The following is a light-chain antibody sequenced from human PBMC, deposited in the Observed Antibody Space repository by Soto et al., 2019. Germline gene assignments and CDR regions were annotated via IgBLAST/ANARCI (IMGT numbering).Light chain of an antibody. J-gene: IGKJ5*01. V-gene: IGKV1-39*01. CDR3: QQGYTSAIT. CDR1: QSIGKH. CDR2: AAS. Sequence: IHMTHSPSSLAASLLYXXXXXXXASQSIGKHLNWYQQKPGKAPKFLIYAASNLQSGVPSRFSGSGSGTDFTLTVNSLQPEDFATYYCQQGYTSAITFGQGTRLEIK.